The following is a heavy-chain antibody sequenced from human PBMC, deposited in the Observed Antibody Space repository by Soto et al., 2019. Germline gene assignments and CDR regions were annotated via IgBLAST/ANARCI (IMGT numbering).Heavy chain of an antibody. V-gene: IGHV3-72*01. D-gene: IGHD6-13*01. CDR2: TRNKANSYTT. J-gene: IGHJ4*02. CDR1: GFTFSDHY. Sequence: EEQLVESGGSLVQPGGSLRLSCAASGFTFSDHYMDWVRQAPGKGLEWVGRTRNKANSYTTEYAASVKGRFTISRDDSKNSLYLQMNSLKTEDTAVYYCARPHSSSWHGSYFDYWGQGTLVTVSS. CDR3: ARPHSSSWHGSYFDY.